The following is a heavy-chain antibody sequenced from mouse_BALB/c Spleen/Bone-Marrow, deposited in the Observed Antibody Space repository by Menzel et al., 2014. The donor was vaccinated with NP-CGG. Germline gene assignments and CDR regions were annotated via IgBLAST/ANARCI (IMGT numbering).Heavy chain of an antibody. CDR3: ARSSYYGSSYFDY. J-gene: IGHJ2*01. D-gene: IGHD1-1*01. CDR1: GYSFTGYF. Sequence: VQLKESGPELVKPGASVKISCKASGYSFTGYFMNWVMQSHGKSLEWIGRINPYNSDTFYNQKFKGKATLTVDKSSSTAHMELRSLASEDSAVYYCARSSYYGSSYFDYWGQGTTLTVPS. CDR2: INPYNSDT. V-gene: IGHV1-20*02.